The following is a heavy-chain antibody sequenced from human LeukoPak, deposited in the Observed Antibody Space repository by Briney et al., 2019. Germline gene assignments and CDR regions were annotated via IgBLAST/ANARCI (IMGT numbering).Heavy chain of an antibody. J-gene: IGHJ5*02. Sequence: SETLSLTCTVSGYSISSTYYWGWIRQPPGKGLEWVGSVFHSGNTNYNPSLKSRVTISVDTSKNQFSLKLSSVTAADTAVYYCARGLPPYCSSTSCYPIRWFDPWGQGTLVTVSS. D-gene: IGHD2-2*01. CDR2: VFHSGNT. CDR3: ARGLPPYCSSTSCYPIRWFDP. V-gene: IGHV4-38-2*02. CDR1: GYSISSTYY.